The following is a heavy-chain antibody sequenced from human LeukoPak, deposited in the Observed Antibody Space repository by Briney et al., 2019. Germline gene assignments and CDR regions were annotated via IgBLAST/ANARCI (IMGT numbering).Heavy chain of an antibody. J-gene: IGHJ4*02. V-gene: IGHV4-34*01. CDR3: ASVRPGGMTDFVS. Sequence: SGTLSLTCAVYGGSFSDYYWSWIRQPPGEGLECVLEINHSVRTKYNPSPKSRVTTSVDTSTNQFSLNLSSVTAADPAVYYCASVRPGGMTDFVSWGEGIFVTVSS. D-gene: IGHD1-26*01. CDR2: INHSVRT. CDR1: GGSFSDYY.